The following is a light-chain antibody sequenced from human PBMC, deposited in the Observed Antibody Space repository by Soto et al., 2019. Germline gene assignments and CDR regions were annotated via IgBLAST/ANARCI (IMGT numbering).Light chain of an antibody. CDR1: SSDIGGHKY. J-gene: IGLJ1*01. Sequence: QPVLTQPASVSGSPGQSITISCTGTSSDIGGHKYVSWYQHHADKAPKLMIYEVSNRPSGVSNRFSGSKSGNTASLTIYGLQAEDEADYYCSSFSSTSTLYVFGTGTKLTVL. V-gene: IGLV2-14*01. CDR3: SSFSSTSTLYV. CDR2: EVS.